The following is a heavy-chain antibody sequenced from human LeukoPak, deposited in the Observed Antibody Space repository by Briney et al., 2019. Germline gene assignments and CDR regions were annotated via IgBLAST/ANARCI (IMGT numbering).Heavy chain of an antibody. CDR1: GFTFSSYG. Sequence: GGSXRLSCAASGFTFSSYGMHWVRQAPGKGLEWVAVIWYDGSNKYYADSVKGRFTISRDNSKNPLYLQMNSLRAEDTAVYYCAKETRAYCGGDCPFDYWGQGTLVTVSS. D-gene: IGHD2-21*02. J-gene: IGHJ4*02. CDR3: AKETRAYCGGDCPFDY. CDR2: IWYDGSNK. V-gene: IGHV3-33*06.